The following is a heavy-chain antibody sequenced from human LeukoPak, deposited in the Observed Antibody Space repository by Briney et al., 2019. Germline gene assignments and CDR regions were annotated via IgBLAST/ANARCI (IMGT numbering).Heavy chain of an antibody. CDR3: ARVVLGYCSSTSCKTFDP. D-gene: IGHD2-2*01. Sequence: GGSLRLSCAASGFTFSSYEMNWVRQAPGKGLEWVSYISSSGSTIYYADSVKGRFTISRDNAKNSLYLQMNSLRAEDTAVYYCARVVLGYCSSTSCKTFDPWGQGTLVTVSS. V-gene: IGHV3-48*03. J-gene: IGHJ5*02. CDR1: GFTFSSYE. CDR2: ISSSGSTI.